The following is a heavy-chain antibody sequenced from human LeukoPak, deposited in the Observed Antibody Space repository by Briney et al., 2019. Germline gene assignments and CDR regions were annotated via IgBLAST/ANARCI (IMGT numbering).Heavy chain of an antibody. D-gene: IGHD3-10*01. J-gene: IGHJ4*02. CDR3: ARGIWEFQYYFDY. Sequence: GGSLRLSCAASGSTFSSYAMSWVRQAPGKGLEWVSIIYSGDYTYYADSVKGRFTISRDNSKNTVYLQMNSLRAEDTAVCYCARGIWEFQYYFDYWGQGTLVTVSS. CDR2: IYSGDYT. V-gene: IGHV3-53*01. CDR1: GSTFSSYA.